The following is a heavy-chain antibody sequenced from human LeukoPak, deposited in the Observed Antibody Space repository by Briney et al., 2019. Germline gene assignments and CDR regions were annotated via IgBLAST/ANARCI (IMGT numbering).Heavy chain of an antibody. CDR1: GFIFSNYA. CDR3: AKLPWGTAARPNFGMDY. V-gene: IGHV3-23*01. J-gene: IGHJ4*02. CDR2: ISGSGVST. D-gene: IGHD6-6*01. Sequence: GGSLRLSCAASGFIFSNYAMSWVRQAPGKGLDWVSTISGSGVSTYYVDSVKGRFTISRDNSKNTLYLQMNSLRAEDTAVYYCAKLPWGTAARPNFGMDYWGQGILVTVSA.